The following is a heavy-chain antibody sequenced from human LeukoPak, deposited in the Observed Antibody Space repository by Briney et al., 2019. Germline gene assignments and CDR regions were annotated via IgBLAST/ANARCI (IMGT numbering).Heavy chain of an antibody. CDR2: IKQDGSEK. V-gene: IGHV3-7*03. J-gene: IGHJ4*02. CDR3: AKVLNEWELLPFDY. Sequence: PGGSLRLSCAASGFTFSSYWMSWVRQAPGKGLEWVANIKQDGSEKYYVDSVKGRFTISRDNAKNSLYLQMNSLRAEDTALYYCAKVLNEWELLPFDYWGQGTLVTVSS. CDR1: GFTFSSYW. D-gene: IGHD1-26*01.